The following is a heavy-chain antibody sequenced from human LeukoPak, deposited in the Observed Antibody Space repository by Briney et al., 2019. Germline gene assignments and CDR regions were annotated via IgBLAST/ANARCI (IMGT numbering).Heavy chain of an antibody. D-gene: IGHD6-6*01. CDR1: GFTFSSYC. CDR2: ISGSGGST. J-gene: IGHJ4*02. CDR3: AKDRIAARPGPFDY. Sequence: GASLRLSCSAAGFTFSSYCMTWGPQAQGKGLEWVSAISGSGGSTYYADSVKGRFTISRDNSKNTLYLQMNSLRAEDTAVYYCAKDRIAARPGPFDYWGQGTLVTVSS. V-gene: IGHV3-23*01.